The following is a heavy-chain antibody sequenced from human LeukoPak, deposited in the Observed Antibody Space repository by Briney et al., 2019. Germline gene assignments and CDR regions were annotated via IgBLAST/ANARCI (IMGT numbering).Heavy chain of an antibody. V-gene: IGHV3-15*01. D-gene: IGHD1-26*01. CDR3: TTDRRSYYYFDY. J-gene: IGHJ4*02. CDR1: GFTFSNAW. Sequence: PGGSLRLSCAASGFTFSNAWMSCVRQAPGKGLEWVGRIKTKTDGGTTDYAAPVKGRLINSRNDSKNTLYLQMNSLKTEDTAVYYCTTDRRSYYYFDYWGQGTLVTVSS. CDR2: IKTKTDGGTT.